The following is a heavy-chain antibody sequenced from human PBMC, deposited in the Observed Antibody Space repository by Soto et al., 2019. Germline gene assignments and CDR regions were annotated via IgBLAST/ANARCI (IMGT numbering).Heavy chain of an antibody. J-gene: IGHJ4*02. Sequence: EVQLVESGGGVVQPGGSLRLSCTASGFPFNTHWMHWVRQAPGTGLVWVSRLSFDGITTNYADSVKGRLTVSRDNAKNTVYLNVNTLRDEDTAVYYCASGGAMGVDHLGQGTLVTVSS. CDR2: LSFDGITT. CDR3: ASGGAMGVDH. D-gene: IGHD1-26*01. V-gene: IGHV3-74*01. CDR1: GFPFNTHW.